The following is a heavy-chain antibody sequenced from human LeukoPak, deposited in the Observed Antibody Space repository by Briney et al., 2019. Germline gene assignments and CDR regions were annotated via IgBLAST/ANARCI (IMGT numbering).Heavy chain of an antibody. V-gene: IGHV3-9*01. CDR3: VSLGNY. CDR1: GFTFDDYA. J-gene: IGHJ4*02. Sequence: GGSLRLSCAASGFTFDDYAMHWVRQAPGKGLEWVSGISWNSGSIGYADPVKGRFTISRDNAKNSLYLQMNSLRAEDTALYYCVSLGNYWGQGTLVTVSS. CDR2: ISWNSGSI. D-gene: IGHD3-10*01.